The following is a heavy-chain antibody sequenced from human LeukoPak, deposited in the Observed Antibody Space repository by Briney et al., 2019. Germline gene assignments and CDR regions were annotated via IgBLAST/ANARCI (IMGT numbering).Heavy chain of an antibody. CDR2: ISSSGSTI. Sequence: GGSLRLSCAAPGFTFSDYYMSWIRQAPGKGLEWVSYISSSGSTIYYADSVKGRFTISRDNSKNTLYLQMNSLRAEDTAVYYCARVYYGSGSLYYYYYYMDVWGKGTTVIISS. V-gene: IGHV3-11*01. CDR3: ARVYYGSGSLYYYYYYMDV. D-gene: IGHD3-10*01. CDR1: GFTFSDYY. J-gene: IGHJ6*03.